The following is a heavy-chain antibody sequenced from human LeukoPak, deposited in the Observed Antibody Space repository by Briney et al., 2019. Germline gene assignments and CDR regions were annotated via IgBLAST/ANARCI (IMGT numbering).Heavy chain of an antibody. D-gene: IGHD6-19*01. CDR1: GGSINSYY. Sequence: NPSETLSLTCTVSGGSINSYYWSWIRQPPGKGLEWIGYIYYSGSTNYNPSLKSRVTISVDTSKNQFSLKLSSVTAADTAVYYCARLRGSGWDYWGQGTLVTVSS. CDR3: ARLRGSGWDY. J-gene: IGHJ4*02. V-gene: IGHV4-59*01. CDR2: IYYSGST.